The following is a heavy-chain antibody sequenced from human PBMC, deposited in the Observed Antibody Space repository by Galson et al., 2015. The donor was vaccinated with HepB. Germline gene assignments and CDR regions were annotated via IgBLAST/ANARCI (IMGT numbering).Heavy chain of an antibody. Sequence: SVKVSCKASGHTFTTYSISWVRHAPGQGLEWMGGIIPFYGTTNYAQNFQGRVTITADESMSTAYIELSSLRSEDTAVYYCARGPTTGSIPFRYFEPLGRGTFVTFS. CDR1: GHTFTTYS. V-gene: IGHV1-69*13. J-gene: IGHJ2*01. CDR3: ARGPTTGSIPFRYFEP. D-gene: IGHD4-17*01. CDR2: IIPFYGTT.